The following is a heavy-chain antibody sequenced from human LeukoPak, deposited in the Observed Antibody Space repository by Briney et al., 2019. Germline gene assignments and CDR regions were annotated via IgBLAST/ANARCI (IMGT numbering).Heavy chain of an antibody. Sequence: SVKVSCKASGGTFSSYAISWVRQAPGQGLEWMGGIVPIFGTANYAQKFQGRVTITADESTSTAYMELSSLRSEDTAVYYCARSPSSVAATWFDPWGQGTLVTVSS. D-gene: IGHD2-15*01. V-gene: IGHV1-69*01. CDR1: GGTFSSYA. CDR3: ARSPSSVAATWFDP. CDR2: IVPIFGTA. J-gene: IGHJ5*02.